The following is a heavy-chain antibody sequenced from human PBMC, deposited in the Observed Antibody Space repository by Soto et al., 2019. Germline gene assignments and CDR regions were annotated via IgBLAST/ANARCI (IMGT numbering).Heavy chain of an antibody. D-gene: IGHD4-17*01. CDR1: GGTFSSYA. J-gene: IGHJ6*02. V-gene: IGHV1-69*13. CDR2: IIPIFGTA. CDR3: ARDYGDYEDV. Sequence: GASVKVSCKASGGTFSSYAISWARQAPGQGLEWMGGIIPIFGTANYAQKFQGRVTITADESTSTAYMELSSLRSEDTAVYYCARDYGDYEDVWGQGTTVTVSS.